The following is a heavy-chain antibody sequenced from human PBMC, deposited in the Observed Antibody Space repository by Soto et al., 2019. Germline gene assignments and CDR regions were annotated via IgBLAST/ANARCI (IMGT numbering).Heavy chain of an antibody. D-gene: IGHD6-6*01. J-gene: IGHJ6*02. Sequence: VQLVESGGGLVQPGGSLRLSCAASGFTLDDYTMHWVRQAPGKGLEWVAGVGWNGGDIVYADSVKGRFTVSRDNTKKSLYLQMNSLRADDTAVYYCAREGGTSSRNYLYYYGMDVWGRGTTVTVS. CDR2: VGWNGGDI. CDR3: AREGGTSSRNYLYYYGMDV. CDR1: GFTLDDYT. V-gene: IGHV3-9*01.